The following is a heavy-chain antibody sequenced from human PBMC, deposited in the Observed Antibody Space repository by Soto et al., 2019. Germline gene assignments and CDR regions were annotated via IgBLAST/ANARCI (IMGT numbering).Heavy chain of an antibody. CDR1: GGSIRSYY. V-gene: IGHV4-59*01. J-gene: IGHJ4*02. D-gene: IGHD3-22*01. CDR2: IYYSGST. CDR3: ARAGSPDYYDSSAYYADY. Sequence: PSGTLSLTCSVSGGSIRSYYWNWIRQPPGKGLEWIGYIYYSGSTNYNPSLKSRVTISVDTSKNQFSLHLTSVTAADTAVYYCARAGSPDYYDSSAYYADYWGQGILVTVSS.